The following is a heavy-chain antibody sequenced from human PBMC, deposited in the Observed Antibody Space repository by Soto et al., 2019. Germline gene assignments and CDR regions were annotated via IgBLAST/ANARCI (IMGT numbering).Heavy chain of an antibody. CDR3: ALDTCGGAVLFGP. J-gene: IGHJ5*02. Sequence: QVQLVQSGAEVKKPGSSVKVSCKASGGTFTSYALSWVRQAPGQGLEWMGGIIPISGRTNYAQRFQRRVSITAEEATTAAYMELASLGPEDAGGYYCALDTCGGAVLFGPWGQGSLVTVSS. V-gene: IGHV1-69*12. CDR1: GGTFTSYA. D-gene: IGHD2-8*01. CDR2: IIPISGRT.